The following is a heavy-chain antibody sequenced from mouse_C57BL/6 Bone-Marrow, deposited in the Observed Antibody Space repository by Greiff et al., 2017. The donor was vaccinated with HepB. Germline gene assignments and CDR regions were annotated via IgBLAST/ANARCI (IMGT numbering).Heavy chain of an antibody. CDR3: ARHRDGYYDAMDY. J-gene: IGHJ4*01. V-gene: IGHV5-6*01. Sequence: EVQLVESGGDLVKPGGSLKLSCAASGFTFSSYGMSWVRQTPDKRLEWVATISSGGSYTYYPDSVKGRFTISRDNAKNTLYLQMSSLKSEDTAMYYCARHRDGYYDAMDYWGQGTSVTVSS. D-gene: IGHD2-3*01. CDR2: ISSGGSYT. CDR1: GFTFSSYG.